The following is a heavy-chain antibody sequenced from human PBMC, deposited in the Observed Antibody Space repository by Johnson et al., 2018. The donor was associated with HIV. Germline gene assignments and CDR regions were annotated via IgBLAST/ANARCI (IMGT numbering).Heavy chain of an antibody. CDR2: TKDKLNSYTT. CDR3: ARENYRRRDAFHI. D-gene: IGHD1-7*01. J-gene: IGHJ3*02. Sequence: VQLVESGGGLVQPGGSLRLSCVVSGFTFSDYYMDWVRQAPGKGLEWVGRTKDKLNSYTTKYAASVKGSFTISRDDSKKSLYLQINRLRTEDTAVYYCARENYRRRDAFHIWGQGTMVTVSS. V-gene: IGHV3-72*01. CDR1: GFTFSDYY.